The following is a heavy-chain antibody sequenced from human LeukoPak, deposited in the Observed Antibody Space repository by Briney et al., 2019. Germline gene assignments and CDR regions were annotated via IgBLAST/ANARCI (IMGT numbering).Heavy chain of an antibody. J-gene: IGHJ4*02. CDR3: AKDGGFGELLLN. D-gene: IGHD3-10*01. CDR1: GFTFDDYA. V-gene: IGHV3-43*02. Sequence: AGGSLRLSCAASGFTFDDYAMHWVRQAPGKGLEWVSLISGDGGSTYYADSVKGRFAISRDNSKNSLYLQMNSLRTEDTALYYCAKDGGFGELLLNWGQGTLVTVSS. CDR2: ISGDGGST.